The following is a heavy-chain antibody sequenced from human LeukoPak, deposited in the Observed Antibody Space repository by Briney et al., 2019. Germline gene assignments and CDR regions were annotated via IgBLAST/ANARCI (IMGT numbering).Heavy chain of an antibody. Sequence: GGSLRLSCAASGFTFSSYGMPWVRQAPGKGLEWVSAISGSGGSTYYADSVKGRFTISRDNSKNTLYLQMNSLRAEDTAVYYCAKGDPGLRYFDWLPRGDRDYWGQGTLVTVSS. CDR3: AKGDPGLRYFDWLPRGDRDY. CDR1: GFTFSSYG. J-gene: IGHJ4*02. V-gene: IGHV3-23*01. D-gene: IGHD3-9*01. CDR2: ISGSGGST.